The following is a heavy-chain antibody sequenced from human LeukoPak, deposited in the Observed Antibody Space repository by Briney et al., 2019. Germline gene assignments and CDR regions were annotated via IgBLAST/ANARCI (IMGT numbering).Heavy chain of an antibody. CDR1: GFTFSSYS. Sequence: GGSLRFSCAASGFTFSSYSTNWVRQAPGKGLEWVSSISSSSSYIYHADSVKGRFTISRDNAKNSLYLQMNSLRAEDTAVYYCAREGNWGRYFDYWGQGTLVTVSS. CDR3: AREGNWGRYFDY. D-gene: IGHD7-27*01. V-gene: IGHV3-21*01. J-gene: IGHJ4*02. CDR2: ISSSSSYI.